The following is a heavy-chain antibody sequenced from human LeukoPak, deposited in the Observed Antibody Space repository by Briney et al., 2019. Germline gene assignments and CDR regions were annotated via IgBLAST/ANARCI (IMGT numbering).Heavy chain of an antibody. CDR2: IITIFVTA. CDR1: GGTFSSYA. Sequence: SVKVSCKASGGTFSSYAISWVRKAPGRGLEWMGGIITIFVTADYAQKLQCRVTFTADESTITAYMELRSLRSEDTAVYYCARMPHHYDFWSGYSYYFDYWGQGTLVTVSS. D-gene: IGHD3-3*01. CDR3: ARMPHHYDFWSGYSYYFDY. V-gene: IGHV1-69*01. J-gene: IGHJ4*02.